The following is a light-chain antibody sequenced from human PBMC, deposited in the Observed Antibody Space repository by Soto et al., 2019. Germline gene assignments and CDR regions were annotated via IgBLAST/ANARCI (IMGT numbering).Light chain of an antibody. CDR3: QQYTIYSWT. CDR1: QSISSW. Sequence: DIQMTQSPSTLSASVGDRVTITCRASQSISSWLAWYQQKPGKAPKLLIYDASSLQSGVPSRFSGSGSGTEFTLTICSLQPDDFATYYCQQYTIYSWTFGQGTKVEIK. J-gene: IGKJ1*01. CDR2: DAS. V-gene: IGKV1-5*01.